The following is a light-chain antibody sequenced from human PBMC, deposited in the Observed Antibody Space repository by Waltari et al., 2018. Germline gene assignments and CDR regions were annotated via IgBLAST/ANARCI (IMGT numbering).Light chain of an antibody. J-gene: IGLJ2*01. CDR3: SSYTSSTVV. CDR1: SSDVGGYNS. Sequence: QSALTQPASVSGSPGQSITISCTGTSSDVGGYNSVSWYQQHPGKAPKLMIYDVSNRPSGASNRFSGSKSGNTASLTISGLQAEDEADYYCSSYTSSTVVFSGGTKLTVL. V-gene: IGLV2-14*03. CDR2: DVS.